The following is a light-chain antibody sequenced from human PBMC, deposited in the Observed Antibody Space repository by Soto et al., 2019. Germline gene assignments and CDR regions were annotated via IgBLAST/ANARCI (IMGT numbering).Light chain of an antibody. CDR1: QGIGDT. CDR3: QHFGDSPIN. CDR2: GAS. V-gene: IGKV3D-15*01. Sequence: DIVLTQSPAVLSVSPGESATLSWRASQGIGDTLAWYQHKNGQTPRLLIYGASTRATGIPDRFSGTGSGTDWNLTISRLETEDVAVYYCQHFGDSPINLGQGTRLEIK. J-gene: IGKJ5*01.